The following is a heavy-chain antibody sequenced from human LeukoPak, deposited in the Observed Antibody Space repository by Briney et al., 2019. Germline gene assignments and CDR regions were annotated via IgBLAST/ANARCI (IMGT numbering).Heavy chain of an antibody. J-gene: IGHJ4*02. V-gene: IGHV3-21*01. Sequence: GALRLSCAASGITFSSYSMNWVRQAPGEGVGWGSSIYSSSSYIYYADSVKGRFTISRDNAKNSLYLQMNSLRAEDTAVYYCARDLRDYGDYVGGTFDYWGQGTLVTVSS. CDR2: IYSSSSYI. CDR1: GITFSSYS. CDR3: ARDLRDYGDYVGGTFDY. D-gene: IGHD4-17*01.